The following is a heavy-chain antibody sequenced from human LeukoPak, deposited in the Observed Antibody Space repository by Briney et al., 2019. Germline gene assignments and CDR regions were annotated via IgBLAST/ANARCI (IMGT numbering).Heavy chain of an antibody. CDR3: AKGLTPIVVVITNPFDI. CDR1: GFTFGSYA. D-gene: IGHD3-22*01. V-gene: IGHV3-23*01. J-gene: IGHJ3*02. Sequence: GGSLSLSCAASGFTFGSYAMSWVRPAPGKGLNWVSAIICGGDTTYYAGSVKGRFTISRDNSKNTLYLQINSLRVEDTAVYYCAKGLTPIVVVITNPFDIWGQGTMVTVSS. CDR2: IICGGDTT.